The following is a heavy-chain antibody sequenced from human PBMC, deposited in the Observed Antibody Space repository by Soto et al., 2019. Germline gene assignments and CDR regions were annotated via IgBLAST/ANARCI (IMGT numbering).Heavy chain of an antibody. D-gene: IGHD1-7*01. CDR2: IIPIFGTA. V-gene: IGHV1-69*13. J-gene: IGHJ6*02. Sequence: ASVKVSCKASGGTFSSYAISWVRQAPGQGLEWMGGIIPIFGTANYAQKFQGRVTITADESTSTAYMELSSLRSEDTAVYYCARDLDGGNWNSDYYYGMDVWGQGTTVTVSS. CDR3: ARDLDGGNWNSDYYYGMDV. CDR1: GGTFSSYA.